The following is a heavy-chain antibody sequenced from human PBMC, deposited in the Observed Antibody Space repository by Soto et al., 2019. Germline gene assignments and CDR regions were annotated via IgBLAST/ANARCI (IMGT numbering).Heavy chain of an antibody. CDR1: GGSIASSSFY. CDR3: ASPLSSGSIVDY. Sequence: SETLSLTCSVSGGSIASSSFYWGWIRQPPGKGLEWIGSIYYSGTTYYKPSLKSRVTISVDTSKNQFSLKLTSVTAADTALYYCASPLSSGSIVDYWGQGTLVTVSS. D-gene: IGHD1-26*01. V-gene: IGHV4-39*01. CDR2: IYYSGTT. J-gene: IGHJ4*02.